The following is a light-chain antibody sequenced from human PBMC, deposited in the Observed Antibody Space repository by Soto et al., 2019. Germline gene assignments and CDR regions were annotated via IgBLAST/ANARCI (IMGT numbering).Light chain of an antibody. Sequence: DIQMTQSPSTLSASVGDRVTITCRASQDISTWLAWYQQRPGKAPHLLIYDASMLQSGVPSRFTGSGSGTEFTLTVSSLQPDYFATYCGQLRVFGPGTTLEIK. J-gene: IGKJ3*01. CDR1: QDISTW. CDR2: DAS. CDR3: QLRV. V-gene: IGKV1-5*01.